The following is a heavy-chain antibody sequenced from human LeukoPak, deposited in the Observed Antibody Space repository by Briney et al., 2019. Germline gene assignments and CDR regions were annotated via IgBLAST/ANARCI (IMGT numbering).Heavy chain of an antibody. J-gene: IGHJ5*02. CDR1: GFSFSNHG. CDR3: ARDSYQDYYGRFDP. V-gene: IGHV3-33*01. Sequence: GGSLRLSCAASGFSFSNHGMHGVRQAPGKSLEWVAVIWDDGNNKRYANSVNGRFTISRDNSENTLYLQMNGLTAEDTAMYYCARDSYQDYYGRFDPWGQGTLVIVSS. CDR2: IWDDGNNK. D-gene: IGHD3-10*01.